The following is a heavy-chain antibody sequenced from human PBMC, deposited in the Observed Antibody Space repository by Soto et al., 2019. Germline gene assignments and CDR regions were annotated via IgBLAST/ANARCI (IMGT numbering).Heavy chain of an antibody. CDR3: AKRGTNYYYGMDV. Sequence: PGGSLRLCCAASGFTFSSYAMSWVRQAPGKGLEWVSAISGSGGSTYYADSVKGRFTISRDNSKSTLYLQMNSLRAEDTAVYYCAKRGTNYYYGMDVWGQGTTVTVSS. V-gene: IGHV3-23*01. D-gene: IGHD2-2*01. J-gene: IGHJ6*02. CDR2: ISGSGGST. CDR1: GFTFSSYA.